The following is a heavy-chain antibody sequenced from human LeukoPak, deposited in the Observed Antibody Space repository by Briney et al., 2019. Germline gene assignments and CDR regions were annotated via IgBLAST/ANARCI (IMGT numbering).Heavy chain of an antibody. D-gene: IGHD6-19*01. CDR2: IGGTGSGT. CDR3: ANDTRIAVSGTSMGYFPS. J-gene: IGHJ4*02. V-gene: IGHV3-23*01. CDR1: GLTFSNYG. Sequence: PGGSLRLSCAASGLTFSNYGMSWVRQAPGKGLEWVSGIGGTGSGTYYADSVKGRFTTSRDNSKNTLYRQMNSLTADDTALYYCANDTRIAVSGTSMGYFPSWGQAPLVTVSS.